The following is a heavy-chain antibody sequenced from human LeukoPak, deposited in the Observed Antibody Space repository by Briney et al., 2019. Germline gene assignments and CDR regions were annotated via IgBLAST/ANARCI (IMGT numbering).Heavy chain of an antibody. CDR2: ISWNSGRT. V-gene: IGHV3-9*01. CDR1: GFTFDDYA. Sequence: GGSLRLSCAASGFTFDDYAMHWVRQAPGKGLEWVSVISWNSGRTGYADSVKGRFTISRDNAKNSLYLQMNSLRAEDTALYYCAKDHSLGIVGATVEYWGQGTLVTVSS. J-gene: IGHJ4*02. CDR3: AKDHSLGIVGATVEY. D-gene: IGHD1-26*01.